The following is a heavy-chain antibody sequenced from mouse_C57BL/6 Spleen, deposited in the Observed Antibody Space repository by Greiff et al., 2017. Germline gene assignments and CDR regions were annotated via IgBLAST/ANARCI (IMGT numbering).Heavy chain of an antibody. CDR1: GFSLTSSA. V-gene: IGHV2-9-1*01. J-gene: IGHJ1*03. CDR2: IWTGGGT. Sequence: VQGVESGPGLVAPSQSLSITCTVSGFSLTSSAISWVRQPPGKGLEWLGVIWTGGGTNYNSALKSRLSISKDNSKSQVFLKMNSRQTDDTARYYCARNWGDVRSYWYFDVWGTGTTVTVSS. CDR3: ARNWGDVRSYWYFDV.